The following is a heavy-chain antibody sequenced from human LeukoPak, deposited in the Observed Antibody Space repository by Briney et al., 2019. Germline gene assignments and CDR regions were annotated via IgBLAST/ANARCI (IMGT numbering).Heavy chain of an antibody. V-gene: IGHV3-74*01. J-gene: IGHJ4*02. CDR3: ASPNNYYGSFLGSR. Sequence: GGSLRLSCAASGFTFSSYWMHWVRQAPGMGLVWVSRINSDGSSTSYADSVKGRFTISRDNAKNTLYLQMNSLRAEDTAVYYCASPNNYYGSFLGSRWGQGTLVTVSS. CDR2: INSDGSST. D-gene: IGHD3-10*01. CDR1: GFTFSSYW.